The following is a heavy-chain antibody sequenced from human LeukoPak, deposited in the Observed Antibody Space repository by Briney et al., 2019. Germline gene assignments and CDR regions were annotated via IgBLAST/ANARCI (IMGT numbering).Heavy chain of an antibody. CDR2: IKSKTDGGTT. Sequence: GGSLRLSCAASGFTFSNAWMSWVRQAPGKGLEWVGRIKSKTDGGTTDYAAPVKGRFTISRDDSKSIAYLQMNSLKTEDTAVYYCTRVTVTPSATFDIWGQGTMVTVSS. CDR1: GFTFSNAW. V-gene: IGHV3-15*01. CDR3: TRVTVTPSATFDI. D-gene: IGHD4-17*01. J-gene: IGHJ3*02.